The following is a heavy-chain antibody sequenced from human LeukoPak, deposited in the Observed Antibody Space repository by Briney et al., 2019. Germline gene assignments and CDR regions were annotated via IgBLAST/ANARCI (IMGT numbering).Heavy chain of an antibody. CDR1: GFTFSTYG. CDR3: ARGGLTIAEATTSWYFDY. J-gene: IGHJ4*02. V-gene: IGHV3-33*01. CDR2: ICYDGSNE. D-gene: IGHD1-26*01. Sequence: GGSLRLSCAASGFTFSTYGMHWVRQAQGKGLEWVALICYDGSNENYADSVKGRFTISRDNSRNTLYLQMNSLRGEDTAVYYCARGGLTIAEATTSWYFDYWGQGTLVTASS.